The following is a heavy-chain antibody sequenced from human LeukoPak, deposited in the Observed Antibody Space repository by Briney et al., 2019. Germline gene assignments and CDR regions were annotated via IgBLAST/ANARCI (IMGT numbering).Heavy chain of an antibody. CDR1: GFAFGVHA. CDR3: AKDWTPHNRVYDCLDS. CDR2: IGSGADL. Sequence: GGSLRLSCAASGFAFGVHAMSWVRQPPGKGPEWVATIGSGADLFYAESVKGRFTISRDAPRNTLGLQMNSLRAEDTALYYCAKDWTPHNRVYDCLDSWGQGTQVTVSS. V-gene: IGHV3-23*01. D-gene: IGHD3-16*01. J-gene: IGHJ4*02.